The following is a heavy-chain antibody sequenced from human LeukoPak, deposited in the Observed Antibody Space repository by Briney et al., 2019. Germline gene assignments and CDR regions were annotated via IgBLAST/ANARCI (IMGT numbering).Heavy chain of an antibody. CDR3: ARAACGGVCYSFGNWFDP. J-gene: IGHJ5*02. Sequence: ASVKVSCKAPGYTFTSYYMHWVRQAPGQGLEWMGIINPSGGSTSYAQKFQGRVTMTRDTSTSTVYMELSSLRSEDTAVYYCARAACGGVCYSFGNWFDPWGQGTLVTVSS. D-gene: IGHD2-21*02. V-gene: IGHV1-46*01. CDR2: INPSGGST. CDR1: GYTFTSYY.